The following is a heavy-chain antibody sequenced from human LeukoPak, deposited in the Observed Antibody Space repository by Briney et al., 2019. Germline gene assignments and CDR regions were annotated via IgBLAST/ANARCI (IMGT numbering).Heavy chain of an antibody. CDR1: GGSISSGDYY. V-gene: IGHV4-61*02. Sequence: TLSLTCTVSGGSISSGDYYWSWIRQPAGKGLEWIGRIYTSGSTNYNPSLKSRVTISVDTSKNQFSLKLSSVTAADTAVYYCARVDGWGYYYMDVWGKGTTVTVSS. CDR3: ARVDGWGYYYMDV. D-gene: IGHD3-16*01. J-gene: IGHJ6*03. CDR2: IYTSGST.